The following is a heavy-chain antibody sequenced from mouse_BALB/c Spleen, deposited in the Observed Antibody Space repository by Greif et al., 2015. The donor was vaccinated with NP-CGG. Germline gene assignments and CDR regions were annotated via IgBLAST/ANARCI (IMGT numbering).Heavy chain of an antibody. Sequence: EVMLVESGGGLVKPGGSLKLSCAASGFTFSSYAMSWVRQTPEKRLEWVASISSGGSTYYPDSVKGRFTISRDNARNILYLQMSSLRSEDTAMYYCARMDGYGRAYFDYWGQGTTLTVSS. CDR3: ARMDGYGRAYFDY. CDR2: ISSGGST. CDR1: GFTFSSYA. J-gene: IGHJ2*01. V-gene: IGHV5-6-5*01. D-gene: IGHD1-2*01.